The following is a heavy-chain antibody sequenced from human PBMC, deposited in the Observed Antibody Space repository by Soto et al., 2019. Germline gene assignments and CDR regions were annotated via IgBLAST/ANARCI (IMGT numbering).Heavy chain of an antibody. CDR3: ARSPRGVVTAREIDI. CDR1: GGSISSGDYY. V-gene: IGHV4-30-4*01. Sequence: KTSETLSLTCTVSGGSISSGDYYWSWIRQPPGKGLEWIGYIYYSGSTYYNPSLKSRVTISVDTSKNQFSLKLSSVTAADTAVYYCARSPRGVVTAREIDIWGQGTMVTVSS. D-gene: IGHD2-21*02. CDR2: IYYSGST. J-gene: IGHJ3*02.